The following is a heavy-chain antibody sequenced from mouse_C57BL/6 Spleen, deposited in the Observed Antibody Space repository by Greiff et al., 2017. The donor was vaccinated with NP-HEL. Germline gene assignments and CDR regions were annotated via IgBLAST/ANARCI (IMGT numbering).Heavy chain of an antibody. D-gene: IGHD1-1*01. V-gene: IGHV1-85*01. CDR2: IYPRDGST. Sequence: QVQLKQSGPELVKPGASVKLSCKASGYTFTSYDINWVKQRPGPGLEWIGWIYPRDGSTKYNEKFKGKATLTVDTSASTAYMELHSLASEDSAVYFCARDGSSPWFAYWGQGTLVTVSA. J-gene: IGHJ3*01. CDR3: ARDGSSPWFAY. CDR1: GYTFTSYD.